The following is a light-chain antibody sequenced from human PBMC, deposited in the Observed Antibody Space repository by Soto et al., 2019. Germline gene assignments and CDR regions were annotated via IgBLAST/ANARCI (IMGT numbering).Light chain of an antibody. CDR1: PSVSSSY. CDR3: QQYGSSPVT. Sequence: ELVLTQSPGTLSLSPGERATLSCRASPSVSSSYLAWYQQKPVQAPRLLIYGASSSATGIPDRFSGSGSGTDFTLTISRLEPEDFAVDYCQQYGSSPVTFGQGTRLEIK. J-gene: IGKJ5*01. V-gene: IGKV3-20*01. CDR2: GAS.